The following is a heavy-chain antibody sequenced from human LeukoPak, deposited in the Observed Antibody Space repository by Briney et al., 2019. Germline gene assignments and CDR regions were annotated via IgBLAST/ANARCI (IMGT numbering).Heavy chain of an antibody. D-gene: IGHD5-12*01. CDR1: GFTFSSYA. V-gene: IGHV3-23*01. J-gene: IGHJ4*02. CDR2: ISGSGGST. CDR3: AKDRGYSGYDSLFDY. Sequence: GGSLRLSCAASGFTFSSYAMSWVRQAPGKGLGWVSAISGSGGSTYYADSVKGRFTISRDNSKNTLYLQMNSLRAEDTAVYYCAKDRGYSGYDSLFDYWGQGTLVTVSS.